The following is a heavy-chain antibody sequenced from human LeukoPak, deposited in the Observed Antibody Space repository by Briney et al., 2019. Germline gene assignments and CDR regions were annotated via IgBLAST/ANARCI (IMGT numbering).Heavy chain of an antibody. V-gene: IGHV4-39*01. CDR2: IYYSGNT. Sequence: SETLSLTCTVSGVSISSSNSYCGWIPQPPGKGLGWIGSIYYSGNTYYNASLKSQVSISIDTSKNQFSLKLSSVTAADTAVYYCASLNYHYGRIFDLWGQGTLLTVSS. CDR1: GVSISSSNSY. J-gene: IGHJ4*02. CDR3: ASLNYHYGRIFDL. D-gene: IGHD3-10*01.